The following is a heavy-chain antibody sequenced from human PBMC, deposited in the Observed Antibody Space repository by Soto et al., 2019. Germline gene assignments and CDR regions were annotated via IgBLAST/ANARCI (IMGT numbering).Heavy chain of an antibody. Sequence: GGSLRLSCAASGFTFSSYAMHWVRQAPGKGPEWVAVISYDGSNKYYADSVKGRFTISRDNSKNTLYLQMNSLRAEDTAVYYCARDTIFGVVTVGNAFDIWGQGTMVTVSS. CDR3: ARDTIFGVVTVGNAFDI. CDR1: GFTFSSYA. D-gene: IGHD3-3*01. J-gene: IGHJ3*02. CDR2: ISYDGSNK. V-gene: IGHV3-30*04.